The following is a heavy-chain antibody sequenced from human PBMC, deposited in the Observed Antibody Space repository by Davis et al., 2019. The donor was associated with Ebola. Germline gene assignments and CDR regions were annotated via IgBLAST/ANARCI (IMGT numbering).Heavy chain of an antibody. J-gene: IGHJ4*02. CDR3: VTENWYRFES. CDR1: GFPFSLYF. Sequence: GGSLRLSCAASGFPFSLYFMDWVRLTPGKGLEWVGLSRNKENHYSTEYAASVRGRFTISRDESKESLYLQMNSLRTEDTAVYYCVTENWYRFESWGQGTLVTVSS. CDR2: SRNKENHYST. D-gene: IGHD1/OR15-1a*01. V-gene: IGHV3-72*01.